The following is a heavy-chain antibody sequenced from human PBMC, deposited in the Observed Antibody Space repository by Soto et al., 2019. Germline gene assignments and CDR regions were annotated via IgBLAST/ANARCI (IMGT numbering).Heavy chain of an antibody. CDR1: GYTFTTYD. J-gene: IGHJ4*02. CDR2: ISTFNGDT. V-gene: IGHV1-18*01. Sequence: QVRLVQSGPEVKKPGASVKVSCETSGYTFTTYDITWVRQAPGQGLEWMGWISTFNGDTKYEEKLQDRVTMTTDTFTATAYMELRSLGSDDTAVYYCARGYCADDICYYFDFWGQGTLVTVSS. CDR3: ARGYCADDICYYFDF. D-gene: IGHD2-8*01.